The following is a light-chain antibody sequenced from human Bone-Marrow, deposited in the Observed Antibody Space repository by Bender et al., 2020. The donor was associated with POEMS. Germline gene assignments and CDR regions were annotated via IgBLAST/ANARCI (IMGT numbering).Light chain of an antibody. CDR1: SSNVGSYNF. CDR3: SSYAGTSVV. CDR2: EGS. J-gene: IGLJ2*01. Sequence: QSALTQPASVSGSPGQSITISCTGTSSNVGSYNFVSWYQQHPGKAPKVMIYEGSKRPSVVSSRFSGSKSGSTASLSISGLQAEDEADYYCSSYAGTSVVFRGGPALPVL. V-gene: IGLV2-23*01.